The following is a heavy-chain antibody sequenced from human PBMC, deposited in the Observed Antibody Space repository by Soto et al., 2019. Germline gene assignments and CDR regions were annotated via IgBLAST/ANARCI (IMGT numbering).Heavy chain of an antibody. D-gene: IGHD3-3*01. CDR2: ISSSSSYI. J-gene: IGHJ5*02. V-gene: IGHV3-21*01. Sequence: GGALGVTCVASGVPFSSYSINRGRQAPGKGLEWVSSISSSSSYIYYADSVKGRFTISRDNAKNSLYLQMNSLRAEDTAVYYCARLPIFGVVPNWFDPWGQGTLVTVSS. CDR1: GVPFSSYS. CDR3: ARLPIFGVVPNWFDP.